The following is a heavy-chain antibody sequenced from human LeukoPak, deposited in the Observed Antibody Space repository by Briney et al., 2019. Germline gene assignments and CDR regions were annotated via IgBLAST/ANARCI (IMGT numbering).Heavy chain of an antibody. CDR1: GGSISSYY. J-gene: IGHJ3*02. V-gene: IGHV4-59*01. D-gene: IGHD3-3*01. CDR3: ARGSRGAYYDFWSGPTTKLDAFDI. Sequence: PSETLSLTCTVSGGSISSYYWSWIRQPPGKGLEWIGYIYYSGSTNYNPSLKSRVTISVDTSKNQFSLKLSSVTAADTAVYYCARGSRGAYYDFWSGPTTKLDAFDIWGQGTMVTVSS. CDR2: IYYSGST.